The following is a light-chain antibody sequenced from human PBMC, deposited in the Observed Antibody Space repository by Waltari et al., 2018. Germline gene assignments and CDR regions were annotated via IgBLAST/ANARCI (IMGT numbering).Light chain of an antibody. J-gene: IGLJ2*01. V-gene: IGLV2-14*01. CDR2: DVA. Sequence: QSALTQPASVSGSPGQSITIPCTGTSSAIGGYNYVSWYQQHPGKAPKLMIFDVARWPSGVSNRFSGSKSGNTASLTISGLQAEDEADYYCASYTTTRTVVFGGGTKVTVL. CDR1: SSAIGGYNY. CDR3: ASYTTTRTVV.